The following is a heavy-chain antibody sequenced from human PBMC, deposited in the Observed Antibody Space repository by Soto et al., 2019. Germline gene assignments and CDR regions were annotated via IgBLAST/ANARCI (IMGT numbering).Heavy chain of an antibody. CDR3: AKNGLPPSYYYVIDV. J-gene: IGHJ6*02. D-gene: IGHD5-12*01. Sequence: QGQLVQSGGEVKKPGASVKVSCKASGYTFTRYGISWVRQAPGQGLEWMGWISGYNGDTKYAQKFQGSVTITVDTSTTTAYMELRILTSDDRAVYYCAKNGLPPSYYYVIDVWGQGTTVTVSS. CDR2: ISGYNGDT. CDR1: GYTFTRYG. V-gene: IGHV1-18*01.